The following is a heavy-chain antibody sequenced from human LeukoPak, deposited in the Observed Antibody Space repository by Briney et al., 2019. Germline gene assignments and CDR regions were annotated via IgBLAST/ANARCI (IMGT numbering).Heavy chain of an antibody. D-gene: IGHD3-22*01. Sequence: SETLSLTCTVSGGSIDSYYWSWIRQPPGKGLEWIGYIYYSGSTNYNPSLKSRVTISVDTSKNQFSLKLSSVTAADTAVYYCARDPGYDSSGYPDAFDIWGQGTMVTVSS. CDR2: IYYSGST. J-gene: IGHJ3*02. CDR3: ARDPGYDSSGYPDAFDI. V-gene: IGHV4-59*12. CDR1: GGSIDSYY.